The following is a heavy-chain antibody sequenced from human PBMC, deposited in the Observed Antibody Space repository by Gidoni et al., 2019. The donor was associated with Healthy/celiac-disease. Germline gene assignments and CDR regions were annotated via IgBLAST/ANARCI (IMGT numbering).Heavy chain of an antibody. CDR1: GFTFSDYY. CDR2: ISSSGSTI. Sequence: QVQLVESGGGLVKPGGSLRLPCAASGFTFSDYYMRWIRQAPGKGLEWVSYISSSGSTIYYADSVKGRFTISRDNAKNSLYLQMNSLRAEDTAVYYCARSKQWLPHDAFDIWGQGTMVTVSS. J-gene: IGHJ3*02. CDR3: ARSKQWLPHDAFDI. V-gene: IGHV3-11*01. D-gene: IGHD6-19*01.